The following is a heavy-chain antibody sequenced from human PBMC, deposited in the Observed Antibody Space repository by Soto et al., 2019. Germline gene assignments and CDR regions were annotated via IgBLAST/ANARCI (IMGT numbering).Heavy chain of an antibody. CDR3: ARHQTPGAAMVKSGNYYFDY. V-gene: IGHV1-46*01. CDR2: INPSGGST. CDR1: GYTLTSYY. J-gene: IGHJ4*02. D-gene: IGHD5-18*01. Sequence: ASVKVSCKASGYTLTSYYMHWVRQAPGQGLEWMGIINPSGGSTSYAQKFQGRVTMTRDTSTSTVYMELSSLRSEDTAVYYCARHQTPGAAMVKSGNYYFDYWGQGTLVTVSS.